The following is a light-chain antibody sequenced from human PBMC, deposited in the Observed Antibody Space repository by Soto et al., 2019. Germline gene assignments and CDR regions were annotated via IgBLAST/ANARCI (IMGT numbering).Light chain of an antibody. CDR2: GAS. V-gene: IGKV3-20*01. CDR3: QQYGSTRA. Sequence: EIVLTQSPGTLSLSPGERATLSCRASQSVSSSYLAWYQQKPGQAPRLLIYGASSRATGIPDRFSGSGSGTDFTLTISRLEPDDFAVYYCQQYGSTRAFGPGTKVDIK. CDR1: QSVSSSY. J-gene: IGKJ3*01.